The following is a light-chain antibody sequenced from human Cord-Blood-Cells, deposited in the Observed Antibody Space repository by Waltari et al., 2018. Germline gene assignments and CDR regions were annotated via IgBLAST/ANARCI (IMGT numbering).Light chain of an antibody. J-gene: IGKJ2*01. Sequence: DIQMTQSPSSLSASVGDRVTITCRASQSISSYLNWYQQKPGKAPKLLIYAASSLQSGGPSRFSGSGSGTDFTLTISSLQPEGFATYYCQQSYSTPYTFGQGTKLEIK. CDR2: AAS. CDR3: QQSYSTPYT. CDR1: QSISSY. V-gene: IGKV1-39*01.